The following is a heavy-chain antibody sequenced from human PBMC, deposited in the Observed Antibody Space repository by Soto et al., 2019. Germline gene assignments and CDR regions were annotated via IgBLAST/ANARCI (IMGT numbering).Heavy chain of an antibody. CDR1: GGSVSSGSYY. J-gene: IGHJ6*02. Sequence: PSETLSLTCTVSGGSVSSGSYYWSWIRQPPGKGLEWIGYIYYSGSTNYNPSLKSRVTISVDTSKNQFSLKLSSVTAADTAVYYCARVERGVYDFWSGYSYYYYGMDVWGQGTTVTVSS. V-gene: IGHV4-61*01. CDR3: ARVERGVYDFWSGYSYYYYGMDV. D-gene: IGHD3-3*01. CDR2: IYYSGST.